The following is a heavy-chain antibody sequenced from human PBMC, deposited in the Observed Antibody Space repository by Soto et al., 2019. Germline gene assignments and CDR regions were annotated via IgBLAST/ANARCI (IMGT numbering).Heavy chain of an antibody. Sequence: SVKVSCKASGGTFSSYTISWMRQAPGQGLEWMGRIIPILGIANYAQKFQGRVTITADKSTSTAYMELSSLRSEDTAVYYCARAPRGIGRFLEWSPRFDPWGQGTLVTVSS. J-gene: IGHJ5*02. CDR3: ARAPRGIGRFLEWSPRFDP. V-gene: IGHV1-69*02. CDR2: IIPILGIA. CDR1: GGTFSSYT. D-gene: IGHD3-3*01.